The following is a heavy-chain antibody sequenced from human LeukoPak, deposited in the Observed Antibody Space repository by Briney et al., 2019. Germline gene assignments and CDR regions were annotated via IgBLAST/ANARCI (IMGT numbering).Heavy chain of an antibody. CDR3: ARRSSCSGGSCYPFDY. Sequence: SETLSLTCTVSGGSISSSSYYWGWIRQPPGKGLEWIGSIYYSGSTYYNPSLKSRVTISVDTSKNQFSLKLSSATAADTAVYYCARRSSCSGGSCYPFDYWGQGTLVTVSS. D-gene: IGHD2-15*01. CDR1: GGSISSSSYY. CDR2: IYYSGST. V-gene: IGHV4-39*01. J-gene: IGHJ4*02.